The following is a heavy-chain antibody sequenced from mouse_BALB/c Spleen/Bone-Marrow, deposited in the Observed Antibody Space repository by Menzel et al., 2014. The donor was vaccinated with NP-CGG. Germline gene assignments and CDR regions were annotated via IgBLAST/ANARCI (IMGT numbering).Heavy chain of an antibody. CDR3: TRMYYNYYAMDY. CDR1: GYIFINYW. J-gene: IGHJ4*01. D-gene: IGHD1-3*01. CDR2: IYPSDSYT. Sequence: QVQLQQSGAELVRPGASVKVSCKASGYIFINYWINWVRQRPGQGLEWIGNIYPSDSYTNYNQKFKDKATLTVDKSSNTAYMQLSSPTSEDSAVYYCTRMYYNYYAMDYWGQGTSVTVSS. V-gene: IGHV1-69*02.